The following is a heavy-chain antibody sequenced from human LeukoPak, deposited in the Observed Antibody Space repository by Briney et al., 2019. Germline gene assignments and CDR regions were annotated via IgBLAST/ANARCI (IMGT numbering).Heavy chain of an antibody. CDR3: ARGREYLDYSCAT. CDR2: INPSGGST. CDR1: GYTFTWYY. J-gene: IGHJ5*02. V-gene: IGHV1-46*01. D-gene: IGHD2-15*01. Sequence: ASVKVSCKASGYTFTWYYMHLVRQAPGQGLEWMGIINPSGGSTDYTQKFRGRVTITRDTSTSTVYMKLRTLRSEDTGLYTCARGREYLDYSCATWGQGNLVTVSS.